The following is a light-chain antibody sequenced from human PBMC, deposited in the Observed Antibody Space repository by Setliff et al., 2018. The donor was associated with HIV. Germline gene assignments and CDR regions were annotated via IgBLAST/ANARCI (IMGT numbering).Light chain of an antibody. CDR3: GAYGSSDTFV. J-gene: IGLJ1*01. CDR2: DVN. CDR1: SSDVGGYNY. Sequence: QSVLAQPASVSGSPGPSITISCTGTSSDVGGYNYVSWYQQHPGKAPKLIIYDVNSRPSGVSIRFSGSKSGNTASLTISGLHAEDEADYYCGAYGSSDTFVFGTGTKVTV. V-gene: IGLV2-14*01.